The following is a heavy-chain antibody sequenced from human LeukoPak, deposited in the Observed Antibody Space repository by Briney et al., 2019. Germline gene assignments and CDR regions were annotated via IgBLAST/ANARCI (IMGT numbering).Heavy chain of an antibody. CDR2: IYSSGIT. J-gene: IGHJ4*02. Sequence: SETLSLTCSVSGGSVSSGSYHWTWLRQPPGKGLEWIGAIYSSGITYYNPSLKSRVTVSADTSKNQFSLKLTSVTAADTAVYYCARRRGGSSWVDYWGQGTPVTVSS. CDR3: ARRRGGSSWVDY. V-gene: IGHV4-39*01. CDR1: GGSVSSGSYH. D-gene: IGHD6-13*01.